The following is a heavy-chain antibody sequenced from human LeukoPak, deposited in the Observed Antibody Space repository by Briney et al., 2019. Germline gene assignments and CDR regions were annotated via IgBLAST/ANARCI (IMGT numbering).Heavy chain of an antibody. CDR2: IYYTGST. J-gene: IGHJ5*02. V-gene: IGHV4-59*12. CDR1: SGSISSYY. D-gene: IGHD3-22*01. CDR3: ARDYYDSSGYSYNWFDP. Sequence: SETLSLTCTVSSGSISSYYWSWIRQPPGKGLEWIGYIYYTGSTNYNPSLKSRVTISVDTSKNQFSLNLSSVIAADTAVYYCARDYYDSSGYSYNWFDPWGQGTLVTVSS.